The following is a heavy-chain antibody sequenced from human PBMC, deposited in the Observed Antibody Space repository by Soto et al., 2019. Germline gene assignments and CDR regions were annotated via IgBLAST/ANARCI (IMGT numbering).Heavy chain of an antibody. CDR2: INPNSGGT. CDR3: ARALSYYYDSSDYYGMDV. V-gene: IGHV1-2*04. J-gene: IGHJ6*02. Sequence: ASVTVSCKASGYTFTGYYMHWVRQAPGQGLEWMGWINPNSGGTNYAQKFQGWVTMTRDTSISTAYMELSSVTAADTAVYYCARALSYYYDSSDYYGMDVWGQGTTVTVSS. CDR1: GYTFTGYY. D-gene: IGHD3-22*01.